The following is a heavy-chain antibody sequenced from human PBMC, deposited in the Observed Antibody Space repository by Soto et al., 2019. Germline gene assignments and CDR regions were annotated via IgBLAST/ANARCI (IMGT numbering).Heavy chain of an antibody. J-gene: IGHJ6*02. CDR3: ARADTMAVAGPGHYYYGMDV. CDR2: ISGYNGNT. D-gene: IGHD6-19*01. Sequence: ASVKVSCKPSGYTFSSYALSWVRQAPGQGLEWMGWISGYNGNTNYAQRLQGRVNMTTDTSTSTAYMELRSLRSDDTAVYYCARADTMAVAGPGHYYYGMDVWGQGTTVTVSS. CDR1: GYTFSSYA. V-gene: IGHV1-18*01.